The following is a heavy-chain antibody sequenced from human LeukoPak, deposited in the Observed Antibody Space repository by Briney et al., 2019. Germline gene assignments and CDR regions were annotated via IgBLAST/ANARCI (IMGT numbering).Heavy chain of an antibody. CDR2: ISSSSSHM. CDR1: GFTFRSYS. J-gene: IGHJ3*02. Sequence: GGSLRLSCAASGFTFRSYSMNWVRQAPGKGLEWVSSISSSSSHMFYADSVKGRFTISRDNAKNSLYLQMNSLRAEDTAVYYCARDRVYSSSWYDAFDIWGQGTMVTVSS. V-gene: IGHV3-21*01. CDR3: ARDRVYSSSWYDAFDI. D-gene: IGHD6-13*01.